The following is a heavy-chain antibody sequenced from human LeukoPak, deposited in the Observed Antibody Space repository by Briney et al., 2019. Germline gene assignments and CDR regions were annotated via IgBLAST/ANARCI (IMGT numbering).Heavy chain of an antibody. J-gene: IGHJ4*02. Sequence: ASVKVSCKASGGTFSSYDINWVRQATGQGLEWMGWMNPNSGNTGYAQKLQGRVTMTTDTSTSTAYMELRSLRSDDTAVYYCARDEQWLVPFDYWGQGTLVTVSS. D-gene: IGHD6-19*01. V-gene: IGHV1-8*02. CDR1: GGTFSSYD. CDR2: MNPNSGNT. CDR3: ARDEQWLVPFDY.